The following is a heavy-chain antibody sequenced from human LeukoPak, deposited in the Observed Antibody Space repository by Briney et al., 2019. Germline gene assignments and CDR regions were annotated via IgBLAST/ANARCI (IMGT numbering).Heavy chain of an antibody. CDR1: GGSISSHY. D-gene: IGHD5-24*01. CDR2: IYYSGST. CDR3: ARVKSERWLQLPSAFDI. V-gene: IGHV4-59*11. J-gene: IGHJ3*02. Sequence: SETLSLTCTVSGGSISSHYWSWIRQPPGKGLEWIGYIYYSGSTNYNPSLKSRVTISVDTSKNQFSLKLSSVTAADTAVYYCARVKSERWLQLPSAFDIWGQGTMVTVSS.